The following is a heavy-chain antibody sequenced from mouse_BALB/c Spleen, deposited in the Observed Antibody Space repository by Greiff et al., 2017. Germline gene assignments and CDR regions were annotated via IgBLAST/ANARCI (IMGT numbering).Heavy chain of an antibody. Sequence: EVNVVESGGGLVQPGGSRKLSCAASGFTFSDYGMAWVRQAPGKGPVWVAFISNLAYSINYADTVTGRFTISRENAKNTLYLGMSSLRSEDTAMYYCAREGSTWYFDVWGAGTTVTVSS. J-gene: IGHJ1*01. CDR2: ISNLAYSI. V-gene: IGHV5-15*02. CDR3: AREGSTWYFDV. CDR1: GFTFSDYG.